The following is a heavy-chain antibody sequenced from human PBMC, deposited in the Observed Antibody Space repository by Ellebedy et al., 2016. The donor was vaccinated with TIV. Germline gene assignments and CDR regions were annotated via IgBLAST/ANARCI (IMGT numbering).Heavy chain of an antibody. CDR2: IFSDGSNK. CDR3: AKPVGPEYRAYFDC. J-gene: IGHJ4*02. D-gene: IGHD1-26*01. Sequence: GESLKISXAASGFIFNNFGIHWVRQAPGKGLEWVAGIFSDGSNKYYADSVKGRFTISRDSSKNTLYLQMDSLRVEDTAIYYCAKPVGPEYRAYFDCWGQGTLVTVSS. CDR1: GFIFNNFG. V-gene: IGHV3-30*18.